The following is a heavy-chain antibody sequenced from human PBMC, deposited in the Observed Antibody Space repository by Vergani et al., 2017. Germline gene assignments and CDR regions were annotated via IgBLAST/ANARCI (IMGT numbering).Heavy chain of an antibody. CDR3: AKVGRSEVAGTFGAFDI. Sequence: EVQLLESGGDLVQPGGSLRLSCAASGFTFIMHAMSWVRQAPGKGLEWVSTLSASDRRPHYADSVKGRFTISRAISKNTLFLHMNSLRPEATAVYDCAKVGRSEVAGTFGAFDIWGQGTMVTVSS. V-gene: IGHV3-23*01. CDR2: LSASDRRP. D-gene: IGHD6-19*01. J-gene: IGHJ3*02. CDR1: GFTFIMHA.